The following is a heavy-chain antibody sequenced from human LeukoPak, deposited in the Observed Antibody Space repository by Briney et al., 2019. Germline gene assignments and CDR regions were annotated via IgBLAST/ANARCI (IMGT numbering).Heavy chain of an antibody. J-gene: IGHJ4*02. Sequence: SETLSLTCSASGASLSSSSNYWGWIRQPPGKGLEWIGSIYYSGSTSYNPSFKSRVTISAGTSNRQFSLESSSVTAADTAVYYCARNTGSYIDYWGQGTLVTVSS. CDR1: GASLSSSSNY. CDR2: IYYSGST. V-gene: IGHV4-39*01. D-gene: IGHD1-26*01. CDR3: ARNTGSYIDY.